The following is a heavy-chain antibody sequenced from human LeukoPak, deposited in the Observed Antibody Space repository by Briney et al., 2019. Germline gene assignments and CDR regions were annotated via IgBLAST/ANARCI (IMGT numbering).Heavy chain of an antibody. CDR1: GGSISNYY. Sequence: TSETLSLTCTVSGGSISNYYWTWIRQPAGKGLEWIGRLYTSGSTNYNPSLKGRVTMSVDTSKNQFSLSLSSLTAADTAVYYCARSGGANFVFDYWGQGTLVTVSS. D-gene: IGHD4/OR15-4a*01. CDR3: ARSGGANFVFDY. V-gene: IGHV4-4*07. J-gene: IGHJ4*02. CDR2: LYTSGST.